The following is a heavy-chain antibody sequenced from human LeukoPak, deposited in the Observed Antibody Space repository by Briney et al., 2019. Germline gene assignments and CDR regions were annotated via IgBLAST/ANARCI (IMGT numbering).Heavy chain of an antibody. CDR1: GGTFSSYA. CDR3: ARESMSDRPGC. J-gene: IGHJ1*01. V-gene: IGHV1-69*04. Sequence: SVKVSCKASGGTFSSYAISWVRQAPGQGLEWMGRIIPILGIANYAQKFQGRVTITADKSTSTAYMELSSLRSEDTAVYYCARESMSDRPGCWGQGTLVTVSS. CDR2: IIPILGIA. D-gene: IGHD2/OR15-2a*01.